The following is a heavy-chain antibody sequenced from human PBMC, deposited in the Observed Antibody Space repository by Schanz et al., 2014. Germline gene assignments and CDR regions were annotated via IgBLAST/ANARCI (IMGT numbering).Heavy chain of an antibody. Sequence: QVQLQESGPGLVKPSETLSLTCTVSGASISFYDWNWIRQSPGKGLEWIGYIYHSGSPIYNPSLQSRVTMTIATSKNRSSLKMGPVTAADTAMYFCARQGDVYRLDYWGQGTLVTVTS. J-gene: IGHJ4*02. V-gene: IGHV4-59*08. CDR2: IYHSGSP. CDR3: ARQGDVYRLDY. D-gene: IGHD1-26*01. CDR1: GASISFYD.